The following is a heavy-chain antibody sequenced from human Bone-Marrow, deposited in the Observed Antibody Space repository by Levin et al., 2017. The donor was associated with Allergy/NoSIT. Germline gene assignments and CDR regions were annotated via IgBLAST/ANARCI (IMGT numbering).Heavy chain of an antibody. D-gene: IGHD5-18*01. V-gene: IGHV4-31*03. Sequence: SETLSLTCTVSGGSIRSGGYYWSWIRQHPGKGLEWIGYIYDSGSTPYNPSLESRVAISVDTSKNQFYLKLTSLTAADTAVYYCARIPDTTSEFDYWGQGTLVTVSS. CDR3: ARIPDTTSEFDY. CDR2: IYDSGST. CDR1: GGSIRSGGYY. J-gene: IGHJ4*02.